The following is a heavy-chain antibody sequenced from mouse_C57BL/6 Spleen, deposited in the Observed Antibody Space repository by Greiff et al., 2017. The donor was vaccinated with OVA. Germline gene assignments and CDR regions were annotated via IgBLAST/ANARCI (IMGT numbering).Heavy chain of an antibody. Sequence: EVQGVESGGGLVQPGGSLSLSCAASGFTFTDYYMSWVRQPTGKALEWLGFIRNKANGYTTEYSASVKGRFTISRDNSQRILYLQMNALRAEDSAAYYCSRYSLIYYGNYYFDDWGQGTTLTVSS. CDR1: GFTFTDYY. J-gene: IGHJ2*01. CDR2: IRNKANGYTT. D-gene: IGHD2-1*01. V-gene: IGHV7-3*01. CDR3: SRYSLIYYGNYYFDD.